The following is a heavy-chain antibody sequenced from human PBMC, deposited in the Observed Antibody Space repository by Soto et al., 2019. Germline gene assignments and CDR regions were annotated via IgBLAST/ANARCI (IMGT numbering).Heavy chain of an antibody. J-gene: IGHJ6*02. D-gene: IGHD4-4*01. V-gene: IGHV4-31*01. CDR2: IYYSGST. CDR1: DGSIRSGGCS. Sequence: QVQLQESGPGLVKPSQTLFLTCIASDGSIRSGGCSWSWLRQHPRKGLEWIGYIYYSGSTYYNPSLNSHVTRLEDTSESHCSQRLSSFTAADTAVYYGARVDYSNNYDGMYVGGQGTTFTVSS. CDR3: ARVDYSNNYDGMYV.